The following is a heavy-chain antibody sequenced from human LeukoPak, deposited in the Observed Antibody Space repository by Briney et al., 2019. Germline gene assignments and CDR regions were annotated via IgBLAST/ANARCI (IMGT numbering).Heavy chain of an antibody. J-gene: IGHJ3*02. Sequence: PGGSLRLSCTASGFTFSSYWMSWVRQAPGKGLEWVANIKKDGSEKYYVDSVKGRFTISRDNAKTSLYLQMNSLRAEDTAVYYCARDDYDSSGYSGAFDIWGQGTMVTVSS. D-gene: IGHD3-22*01. CDR1: GFTFSSYW. CDR2: IKKDGSEK. CDR3: ARDDYDSSGYSGAFDI. V-gene: IGHV3-7*01.